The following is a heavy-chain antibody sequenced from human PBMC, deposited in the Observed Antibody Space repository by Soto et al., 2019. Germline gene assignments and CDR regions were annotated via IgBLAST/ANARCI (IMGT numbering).Heavy chain of an antibody. CDR1: GGSISSYY. CDR2: IHYSGGT. CDR3: ARVTMATRAVYYYYGMDV. Sequence: QVQLQESGPRLVKPSETLSLTCSVSGGSISSYYWSWIRQPPGTGLEWIGYIHYSGGTNYNPSLKSRVTISADTSKNQFSLKLTSVTAADTAVYYCARVTMATRAVYYYYGMDVWGQGTTVTVSS. D-gene: IGHD3-10*01. J-gene: IGHJ6*02. V-gene: IGHV4-59*01.